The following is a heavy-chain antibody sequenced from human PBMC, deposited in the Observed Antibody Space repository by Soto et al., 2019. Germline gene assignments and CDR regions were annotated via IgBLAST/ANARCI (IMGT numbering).Heavy chain of an antibody. D-gene: IGHD3-16*02. J-gene: IGHJ4*02. CDR3: GRGRSGEVVVFY. CDR2: IGPNSGDT. Sequence: GASVKVSCKASGYTFTGYYIHWVRQAPGQGLEWMGEIGPNSGDTKYAPKFQGRVTMTRDTSISTVYMELSNLSPDDTAVYYCGRGRSGEVVVFYWGQGTLVTVSS. V-gene: IGHV1-2*02. CDR1: GYTFTGYY.